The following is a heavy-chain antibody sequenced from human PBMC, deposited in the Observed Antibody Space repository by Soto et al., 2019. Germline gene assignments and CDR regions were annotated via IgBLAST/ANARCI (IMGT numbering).Heavy chain of an antibody. Sequence: EVQLLESGGGLVQPGGSQRLSCAASGFTFSSYAMIWVRQGPGKGLEWVTLISGSGGVTDYADSVKGRFTVSRDNSKNTMYLELNSLTAGDTAIYYCAKIHSGSSEDAFDVWGQGTVVTVSS. J-gene: IGHJ3*01. V-gene: IGHV3-23*01. D-gene: IGHD6-19*01. CDR2: ISGSGGVT. CDR3: AKIHSGSSEDAFDV. CDR1: GFTFSSYA.